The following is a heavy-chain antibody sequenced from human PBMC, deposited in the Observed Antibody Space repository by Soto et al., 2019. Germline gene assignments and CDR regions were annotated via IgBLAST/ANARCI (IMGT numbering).Heavy chain of an antibody. J-gene: IGHJ6*02. CDR1: GFTFSTYG. V-gene: IGHV3-33*01. CDR3: ARIDCTGDNCNPYYHYGMDV. Sequence: GGSLRLSCAASGFTFSTYGMHWVRQIPGKGLQWVAIIWYDGSIKYYADSVKGRFTISRDNSKNTPYLQMNSLRDEDTAVCYCARIDCTGDNCNPYYHYGMDVWGQGTTVTVSS. D-gene: IGHD2-8*02. CDR2: IWYDGSIK.